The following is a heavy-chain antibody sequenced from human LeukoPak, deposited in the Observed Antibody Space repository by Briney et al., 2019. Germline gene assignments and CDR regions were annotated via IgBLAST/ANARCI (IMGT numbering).Heavy chain of an antibody. V-gene: IGHV3-66*01. J-gene: IGHJ4*02. CDR2: IYSDGAP. CDR3: ASPGYGDNSATLDY. D-gene: IGHD4-17*01. Sequence: GGSLRLSCAASGFTVSSNYMSWVRQAPGKGLEWVSVIYSDGAPYYADSVKGRFTISRDNLKSTVYLQLNSLRAEDTAVYYCASPGYGDNSATLDYWGQGSLVTVSS. CDR1: GFTVSSNY.